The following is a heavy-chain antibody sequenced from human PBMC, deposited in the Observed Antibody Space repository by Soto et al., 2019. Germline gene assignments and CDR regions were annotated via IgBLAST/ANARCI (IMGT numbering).Heavy chain of an antibody. Sequence: QVQLVQSGAEVKESGTSVKVSCKASGYTFTGHYIHWVRQAPGQGFEWVGEIGPKNGDTRYAQKFQGRVAMTKDSSITTVYMELSNLSPDDTAGYYCGRGRSGELVVFYWGQGTLVTVHS. CDR3: GRGRSGELVVFY. J-gene: IGHJ4*02. V-gene: IGHV1-2*02. CDR1: GYTFTGHY. CDR2: IGPKNGDT. D-gene: IGHD1-7*01.